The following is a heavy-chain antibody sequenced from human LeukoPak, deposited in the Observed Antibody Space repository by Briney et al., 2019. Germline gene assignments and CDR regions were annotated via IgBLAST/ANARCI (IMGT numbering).Heavy chain of an antibody. CDR3: ASGDYYDSSGLSFDY. D-gene: IGHD3-22*01. CDR2: IYYSGSI. V-gene: IGHV4-59*01. Sequence: SETLSLTCTVSGASISSYYWSWIRQPPGKGLEWIGDIYYSGSIKYNPSLKSRVTMSVDTSKNQFSLKLSSVTAADTAIYYCASGDYYDSSGLSFDYWGQGTLVTVSS. J-gene: IGHJ4*02. CDR1: GASISSYY.